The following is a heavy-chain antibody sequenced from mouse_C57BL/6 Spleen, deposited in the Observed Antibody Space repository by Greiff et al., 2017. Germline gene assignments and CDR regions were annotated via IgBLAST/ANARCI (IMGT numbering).Heavy chain of an antibody. V-gene: IGHV1-4*01. D-gene: IGHD2-5*01. CDR1: GYTFTSYT. CDR3: ARADSNYDLAY. Sequence: QVQLKESGAELARPGASVKMSCKASGYTFTSYTMHWVKQRPGQGLEWIGYINPSSGYTKYNQKFKDKATLTADKSSSTAYMQLSSLTSEDSAVYYCARADSNYDLAYWGQGTTLTVAS. CDR2: INPSSGYT. J-gene: IGHJ2*01.